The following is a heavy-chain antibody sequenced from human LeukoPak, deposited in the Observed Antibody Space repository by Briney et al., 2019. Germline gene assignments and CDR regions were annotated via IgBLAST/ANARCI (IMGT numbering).Heavy chain of an antibody. D-gene: IGHD1-1*01. CDR1: GFTFSSYA. CDR3: TTGIDDGGGY. J-gene: IGHJ4*02. Sequence: GGSLRLSCAASGFTFSSYAMSWVRQAPGKDLEWVGRIKTNTDGAPTDYAAPVEGRFVISRDDSKKTLYLQMNSLRVDDTALYFCTTGIDDGGGYWGQGTMVTVSS. CDR2: IKTNTDGAPT. V-gene: IGHV3-15*01.